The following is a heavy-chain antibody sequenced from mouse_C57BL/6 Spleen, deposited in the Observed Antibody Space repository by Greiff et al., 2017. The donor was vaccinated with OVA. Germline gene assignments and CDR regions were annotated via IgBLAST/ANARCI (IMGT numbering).Heavy chain of an antibody. D-gene: IGHD2-3*01. CDR1: GYAFTNYL. CDR3: ERVYDSLYFDY. Sequence: QVQLQQSGAELVRPGTSVKVSCKASGYAFTNYLIEWVKQRPGQGLEWIGVINPGSGGTNYNEKFKGKATLTADKSSSTAYMQLSSLTSEDSAVYFCERVYDSLYFDYWGQGTTLTVSS. CDR2: INPGSGGT. J-gene: IGHJ2*01. V-gene: IGHV1-54*01.